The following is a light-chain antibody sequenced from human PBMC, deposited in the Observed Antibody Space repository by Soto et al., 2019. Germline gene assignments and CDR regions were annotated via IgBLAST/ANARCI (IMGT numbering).Light chain of an antibody. V-gene: IGKV3-20*01. CDR1: QSVTTR. Sequence: EIVLTQSPDTLSFSPGGRATLSCRASQSVTTRLAWYQQKPGQPPRLLISGASVRASGVPVRISGSGSGTDFTLTISRLEPEDFALYYCQQYGGSPITFGLGTRLEIK. CDR3: QQYGGSPIT. J-gene: IGKJ5*01. CDR2: GAS.